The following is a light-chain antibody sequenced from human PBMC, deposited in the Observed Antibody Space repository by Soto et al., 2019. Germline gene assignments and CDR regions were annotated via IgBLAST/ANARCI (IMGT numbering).Light chain of an antibody. J-gene: IGKJ1*01. V-gene: IGKV1-39*01. CDR3: QQSYSTPQT. CDR2: AAS. Sequence: DIQMTQSPSSLSESVGDRVTISCRASQIISSYLNWYQQKPGKAPKLLIYAASSLQSGVPSRFSGSGSGTDFTLTISSLQPEDFATYYCQQSYSTPQTFGQGTKVEIK. CDR1: QIISSY.